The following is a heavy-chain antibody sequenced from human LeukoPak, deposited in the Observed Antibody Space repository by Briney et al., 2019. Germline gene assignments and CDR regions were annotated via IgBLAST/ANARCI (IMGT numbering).Heavy chain of an antibody. V-gene: IGHV4-61*03. CDR1: GYSISSGYY. CDR3: ARGERLGPDF. Sequence: SETLSLTCTVSGYSISSGYYWGWIRQPPGKGLEWIGYIHYSGSTHYNPSLQSRVTISVDTSRSHFSLKLGSATAADAAVYYCARGERLGPDFWGQGTLVTVSS. D-gene: IGHD1-1*01. J-gene: IGHJ4*02. CDR2: IHYSGST.